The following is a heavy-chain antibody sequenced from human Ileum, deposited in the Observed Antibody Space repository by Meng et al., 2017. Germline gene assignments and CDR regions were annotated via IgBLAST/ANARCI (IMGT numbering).Heavy chain of an antibody. J-gene: IGHJ4*02. D-gene: IGHD4-23*01. CDR2: IDHSGSP. CDR1: GGSITTNSY. CDR3: ARHGGYYQDY. Sequence: QVPLQGPGPGVVKPSGTLSLTCAVSGGSITTNSYWSWVRQSPEKGLEWIGQIDHSGSPYYNPSLKSRVTMSVDKSKSQVSLQLTSVTAADTAVYYCARHGGYYQDYWGQGTLVTVSS. V-gene: IGHV4-4*02.